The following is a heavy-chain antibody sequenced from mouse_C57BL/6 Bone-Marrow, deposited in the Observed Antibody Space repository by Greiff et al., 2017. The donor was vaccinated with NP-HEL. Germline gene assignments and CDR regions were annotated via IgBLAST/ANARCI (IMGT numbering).Heavy chain of an antibody. J-gene: IGHJ2*01. Sequence: VQLKESGPELVKPGASVKIPCKASGYTFTDYNMDWVKQSHGKSLEWIGDINPNNGGTIYNQKFKGKATLTVDKSSSTAYMELRSLTSEDTAVYYCARSKAGFDYWGQGTTRTVSS. CDR2: INPNNGGT. CDR3: ARSKAGFDY. CDR1: GYTFTDYN. D-gene: IGHD3-2*02. V-gene: IGHV1-18*01.